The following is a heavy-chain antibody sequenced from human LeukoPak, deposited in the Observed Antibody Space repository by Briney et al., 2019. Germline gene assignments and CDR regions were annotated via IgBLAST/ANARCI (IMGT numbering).Heavy chain of an antibody. CDR1: GGSISSSSYY. V-gene: IGHV4-39*01. Sequence: ASETLSLTCTVSGGSISSSSYYWGWIRQPPGKGLEWIGSIYYSGSTYYNPSLKSRVTISVDTSKNQFSLKLSSVTAADTAVYYCARQKAGARGRLFDYWGQGTPVIVSS. D-gene: IGHD1-26*01. CDR3: ARQKAGARGRLFDY. CDR2: IYYSGST. J-gene: IGHJ4*02.